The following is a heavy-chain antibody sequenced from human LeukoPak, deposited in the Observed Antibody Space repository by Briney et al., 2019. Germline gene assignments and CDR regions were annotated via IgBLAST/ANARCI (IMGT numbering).Heavy chain of an antibody. D-gene: IGHD6-19*01. V-gene: IGHV3-23*01. CDR1: GFTFSSYA. CDR3: ANAREPGYSSGWYRAPPFDY. CDR2: ISGSGGST. Sequence: PGGSLRLSCAASGFTFSSYAMSWVRQAPGKGLEWVSAISGSGGSTYYADSVKGRFTISRDNSKNTLYLQMNSLRAEDTAVYYCANAREPGYSSGWYRAPPFDYWGQGTLVTVSS. J-gene: IGHJ4*02.